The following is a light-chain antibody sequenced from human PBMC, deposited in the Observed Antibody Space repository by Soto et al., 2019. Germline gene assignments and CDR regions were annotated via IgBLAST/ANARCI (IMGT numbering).Light chain of an antibody. V-gene: IGKV1-27*01. Sequence: SQLTKTPSSLSAYLGDRFTITCRASQGISNYLAWYQQKPGRPPKLLLFGASTLHSGVPARFSGSGSGTLFTLTINGLLPEDVATYYCHKYDSAPFTFGHGTKVDNK. CDR3: HKYDSAPFT. J-gene: IGKJ3*01. CDR1: QGISNY. CDR2: GAS.